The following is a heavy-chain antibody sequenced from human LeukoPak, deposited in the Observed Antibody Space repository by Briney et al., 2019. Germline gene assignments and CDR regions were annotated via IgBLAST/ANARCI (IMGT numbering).Heavy chain of an antibody. D-gene: IGHD1-1*01. V-gene: IGHV1-69*04. CDR2: IIPILGIA. CDR1: GGTFSSYA. Sequence: ASVKVSCKASGGTFSSYAISWVRQAPGQGLEWMGRIIPILGIANYAQKFQGRVTITADKSTSTAYMELSSLRSEDTAVYYCARRGGRWNDALDYWGQGTLVTVSS. J-gene: IGHJ4*02. CDR3: ARRGGRWNDALDY.